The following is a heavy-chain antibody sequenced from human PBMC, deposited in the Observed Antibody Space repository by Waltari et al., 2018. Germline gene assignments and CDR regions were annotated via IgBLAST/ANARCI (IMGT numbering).Heavy chain of an antibody. CDR1: GYPLTELS. Sequence: QVQPEQSGAEVKKPGASVKVSCKVVGYPLTELSMHWVRPAPGKGLEWMGGFDPEDGEAVFAQKFQGRLTLTEDTPANTAYMELTSLTSEDTAVYYCASGLIIPGRFRLGYWGQGTLVTVSA. J-gene: IGHJ4*02. CDR2: FDPEDGEA. D-gene: IGHD3-16*01. V-gene: IGHV1-24*01. CDR3: ASGLIIPGRFRLGY.